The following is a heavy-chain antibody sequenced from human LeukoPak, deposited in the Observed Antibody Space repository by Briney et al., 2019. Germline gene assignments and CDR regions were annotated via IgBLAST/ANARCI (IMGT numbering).Heavy chain of an antibody. V-gene: IGHV3-21*03. CDR3: TRAPPVTTDYYYYYMDV. Sequence: GGSLRLSCAASGFTFSTYNMNWVRQAPGRGLEWVSSISSNRSSIYYSDSVKGRFTISRDNAENSLYLQMNSLKTEDTAVYYCTRAPPVTTDYYYYYMDVWGKGTTVTISS. CDR2: ISSNRSSI. D-gene: IGHD4-17*01. CDR1: GFTFSTYN. J-gene: IGHJ6*03.